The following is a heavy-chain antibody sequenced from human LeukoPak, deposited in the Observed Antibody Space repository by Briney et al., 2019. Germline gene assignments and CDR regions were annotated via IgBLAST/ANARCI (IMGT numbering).Heavy chain of an antibody. V-gene: IGHV4-38-2*02. Sequence: SETLSLTCTVSGYSISSGYYWGWIRQPPGKGLEWIGSIYHSGSTYYNPSLKSRVTISVDTSKNQFSLKLSSVTAAGTAVYYCARRDGILDAFDIWGQGTMVTVSS. CDR2: IYHSGST. CDR3: ARRDGILDAFDI. CDR1: GYSISSGYY. J-gene: IGHJ3*02.